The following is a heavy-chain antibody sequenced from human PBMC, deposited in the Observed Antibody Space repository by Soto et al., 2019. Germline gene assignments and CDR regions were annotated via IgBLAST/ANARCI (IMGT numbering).Heavy chain of an antibody. CDR2: ISWNSGSI. CDR1: GFTFDDYA. V-gene: IGHV3-9*01. CDR3: AKAPGIAADDWFDP. Sequence: PGGSLRLSCAASGFTFDDYAMHWVRQAPGKGLEWVSGISWNSGSIGYADSVKGRFTISRDNAKNSLYLQMNSLRAEDTALYYCAKAPGIAADDWFDPWGQGTLVTVSS. J-gene: IGHJ5*02. D-gene: IGHD6-13*01.